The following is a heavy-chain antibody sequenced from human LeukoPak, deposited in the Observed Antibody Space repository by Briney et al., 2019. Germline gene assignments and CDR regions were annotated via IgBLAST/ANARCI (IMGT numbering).Heavy chain of an antibody. Sequence: SETLSLTCTVSGGSISSYYWSWIRQPAGKGLEWIGRIYTSGSTNCNPSLKSRVTMSVDTSKNQFSLKLSSVTAADTAVYYCARDYGFYYYYYMDVWGKGTTVTVSS. CDR1: GGSISSYY. J-gene: IGHJ6*03. CDR2: IYTSGST. D-gene: IGHD3-16*01. CDR3: ARDYGFYYYYYMDV. V-gene: IGHV4-4*07.